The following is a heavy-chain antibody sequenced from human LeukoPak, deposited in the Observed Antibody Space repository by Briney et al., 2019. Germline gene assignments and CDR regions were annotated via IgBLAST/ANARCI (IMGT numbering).Heavy chain of an antibody. D-gene: IGHD1-14*01. CDR1: GFTFGGYG. V-gene: IGHV3-33*01. J-gene: IGHJ4*02. CDR2: IAYDGSRA. Sequence: GRSQRLSCAGSGFTFGGYGMHWFRQTPGKGLEWVAVIAYDGSRAFYADSVKGRFTISRDNSKNTMSVQMDDLRAEDTAVYYCTRYNNDHFDYWSQGTLVTVSS. CDR3: TRYNNDHFDY.